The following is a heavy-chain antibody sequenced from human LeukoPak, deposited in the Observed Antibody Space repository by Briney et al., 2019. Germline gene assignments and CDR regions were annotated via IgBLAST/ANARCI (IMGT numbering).Heavy chain of an antibody. J-gene: IGHJ4*02. CDR2: ISYDGSNK. CDR3: ARDRETTGYDY. V-gene: IGHV3-30*04. CDR1: GFTFSSYA. Sequence: EGSLRLSCAASGFTFSSYAMHWVRQAPGKGLEWVAVISYDGSNKYYADSVKGRFTISRDNAKNSLYLEMNSLRGEDTAVYFCARDRETTGYDYWGQGTLVTVSS. D-gene: IGHD5-12*01.